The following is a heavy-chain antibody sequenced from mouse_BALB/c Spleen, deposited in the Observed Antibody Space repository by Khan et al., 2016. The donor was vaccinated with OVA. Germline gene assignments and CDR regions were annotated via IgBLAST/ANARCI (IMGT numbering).Heavy chain of an antibody. Sequence: EVQLVESGGGLVKPGGSLKFSCAASGFTFSNYAMSWVRQSPEKRLEWVASISSGDSTYYLDSVKGQFTISRDNARNILYLQMSSLRSEDTAIYYCARDYWFAYWGQGTLVTVSA. CDR2: ISSGDST. J-gene: IGHJ3*01. V-gene: IGHV5-6-5*01. CDR3: ARDYWFAY. CDR1: GFTFSNYA.